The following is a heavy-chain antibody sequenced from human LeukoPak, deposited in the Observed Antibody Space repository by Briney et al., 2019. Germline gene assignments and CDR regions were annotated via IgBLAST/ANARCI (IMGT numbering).Heavy chain of an antibody. V-gene: IGHV3-15*01. Sequence: GGSLTLSCAASGCTFDNYWLTWVRQPPGKGLDWFGRVKSKNDGGTTDYAAPVKGRFTISRDDSENTLFLQLNSLKTEDTALYYCTTVGTTSPIADEYFDYWGQGTLVTVSS. D-gene: IGHD1-26*01. J-gene: IGHJ4*02. CDR2: VKSKNDGGTT. CDR3: TTVGTTSPIADEYFDY. CDR1: GCTFDNYW.